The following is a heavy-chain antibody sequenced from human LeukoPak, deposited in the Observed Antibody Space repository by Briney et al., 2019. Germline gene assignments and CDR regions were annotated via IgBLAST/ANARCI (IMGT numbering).Heavy chain of an antibody. CDR1: GFSFSSYG. CDR3: AKDPRGYSLASMGEYFQH. Sequence: GGSLRLSCAASGFSFSSYGMHWVRQAPGKGLEWVAFIRYDGSNQYYADSVKGRFSISRDISKNTVYVQMNSLRTDDTAMYYCAKDPRGYSLASMGEYFQHWGQGTQVIVS. J-gene: IGHJ1*01. CDR2: IRYDGSNQ. D-gene: IGHD5-12*01. V-gene: IGHV3-30*02.